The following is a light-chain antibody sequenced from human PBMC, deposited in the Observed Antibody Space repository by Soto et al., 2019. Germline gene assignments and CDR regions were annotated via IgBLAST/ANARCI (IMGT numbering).Light chain of an antibody. Sequence: EIVMTQSPATLSVSPGERATLSCRASQSIAGNLAWYQQKPGQAPRLLIYGASTRATGIPARFSGSGSGTEFTLPLSSLQSEDFAVYYCQQYNNWPRTFGQGTKVAIK. CDR1: QSIAGN. CDR3: QQYNNWPRT. J-gene: IGKJ1*01. V-gene: IGKV3-15*01. CDR2: GAS.